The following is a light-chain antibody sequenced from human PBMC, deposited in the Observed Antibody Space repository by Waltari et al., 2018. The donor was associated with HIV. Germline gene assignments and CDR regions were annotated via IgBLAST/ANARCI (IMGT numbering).Light chain of an antibody. V-gene: IGKV1-5*03. CDR1: ENINRW. CDR2: QAS. Sequence: DIQMTQSPSTLSASVGDSVTITCRASENINRWLAWYQQKPGKAPNLLIYQASSLDSGVPSRFSGSGSGTEFTLTINSLQPDDFGTDFCQEYDRFTGTFGQGTKVEIK. CDR3: QEYDRFTGT. J-gene: IGKJ1*01.